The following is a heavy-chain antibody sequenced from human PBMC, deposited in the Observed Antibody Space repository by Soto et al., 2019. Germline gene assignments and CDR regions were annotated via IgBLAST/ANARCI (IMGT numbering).Heavy chain of an antibody. Sequence: EVRLVESGGGLIQPGGSLRLSCVISGFSITNNYMTWVRQAPGKGLEWVSVLHTNCNVYYSDSVNGRFTISRDISKNTLYLQMDSLSAEDTALYYCARGRSYYPTSWGPGTLVTGSS. V-gene: IGHV3-53*01. CDR1: GFSITNNY. J-gene: IGHJ5*01. D-gene: IGHD3-22*01. CDR2: LHTNCNV. CDR3: ARGRSYYPTS.